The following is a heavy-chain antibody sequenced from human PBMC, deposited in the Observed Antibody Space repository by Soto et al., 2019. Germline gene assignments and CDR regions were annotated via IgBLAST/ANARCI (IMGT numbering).Heavy chain of an antibody. CDR3: ARGRHDILTGDYIRFDY. J-gene: IGHJ4*02. CDR2: MNPNSGNT. CDR1: GYTFTSYD. Sequence: QVQLVQSGAEVKKPGASVKVSCKASGYTFTSYDINWVRQATGQGLEWMGWMNPNSGNTGYAQKFQGRVTMTRNTSISTAYMELSSLRSEDTAVYYCARGRHDILTGDYIRFDYWGQGTLVTVSS. D-gene: IGHD3-9*01. V-gene: IGHV1-8*01.